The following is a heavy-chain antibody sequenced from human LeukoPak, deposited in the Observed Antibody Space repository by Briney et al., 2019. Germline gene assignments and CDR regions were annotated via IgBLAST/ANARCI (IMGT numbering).Heavy chain of an antibody. V-gene: IGHV1-8*01. CDR1: GYTFSSYD. CDR3: ARDPEARTPHMDV. Sequence: ASVKVSCKASGYTFSSYDINWVRQATGQGLEWMGWMNPNSGNTGYAQKFQGRVTMTRNTSISTVYMQLSSLRSEDTAVYYCARDPEARTPHMDVWGKGTTVTVSS. J-gene: IGHJ6*03. CDR2: MNPNSGNT. D-gene: IGHD1/OR15-1a*01.